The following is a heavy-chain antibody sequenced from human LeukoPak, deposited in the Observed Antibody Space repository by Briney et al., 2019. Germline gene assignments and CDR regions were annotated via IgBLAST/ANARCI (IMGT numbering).Heavy chain of an antibody. V-gene: IGHV4-38-2*01. CDR2: IYHRGST. D-gene: IGHD5-12*01. Sequence: PSETLSLTCVVSGYSISSGYYWGWIRQPPGKGLEWIGSIYHRGSTYYNPSLKSRVTISVDTSKNQFSLKLSSVTAADTAVYYCARHGILIRGYSGYDWRPLDYWGQGTLVTVSS. CDR1: GYSISSGYY. J-gene: IGHJ4*02. CDR3: ARHGILIRGYSGYDWRPLDY.